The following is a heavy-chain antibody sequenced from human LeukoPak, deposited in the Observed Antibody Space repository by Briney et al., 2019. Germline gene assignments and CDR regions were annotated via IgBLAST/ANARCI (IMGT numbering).Heavy chain of an antibody. Sequence: GASVKVSCKASGGTLSSYAISWVRQAPGQGLEWMGGIIPIFGTANYAQKFQGRVTITTDESTSTAYMELSSLRSEDTAVYYCARARDGYNPHDAFDIWGQGTMVTVSS. J-gene: IGHJ3*02. V-gene: IGHV1-69*05. CDR2: IIPIFGTA. CDR1: GGTLSSYA. CDR3: ARARDGYNPHDAFDI. D-gene: IGHD5-24*01.